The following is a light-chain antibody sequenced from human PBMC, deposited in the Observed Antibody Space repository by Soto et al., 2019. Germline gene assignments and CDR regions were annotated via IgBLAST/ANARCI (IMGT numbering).Light chain of an antibody. CDR3: SSYTSSSTFPYV. CDR1: SSDIGGYNY. CDR2: EVS. V-gene: IGLV2-14*01. Sequence: QSSLTQPASRSGSPGQCITLSGTGTSSDIGGYNYVSWYQQDRGKAPKLMIYEVSNRPSGVSNRFSGSKSGNTASLTISGLQAEDEADYYCSSYTSSSTFPYVFGTGTKVTVL. J-gene: IGLJ1*01.